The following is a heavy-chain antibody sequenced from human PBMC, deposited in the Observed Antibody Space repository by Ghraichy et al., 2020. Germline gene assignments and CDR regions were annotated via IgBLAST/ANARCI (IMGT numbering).Heavy chain of an antibody. CDR3: ARHRVVVIFSWFDP. D-gene: IGHD3-22*01. Sequence: SETLSLTCTVSGDSISSSSYYWGWIRQPPGKGLEWIGSIYYSGSTYFNPSLKSRVTISVDTSKNQFSLKLSSVTAADTAVYYCARHRVVVIFSWFDPWGQGTLVTVSS. CDR1: GDSISSSSYY. V-gene: IGHV4-39*01. CDR2: IYYSGST. J-gene: IGHJ5*02.